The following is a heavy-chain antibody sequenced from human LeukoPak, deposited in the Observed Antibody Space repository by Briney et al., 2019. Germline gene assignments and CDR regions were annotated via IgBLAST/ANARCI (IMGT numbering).Heavy chain of an antibody. V-gene: IGHV1-46*01. D-gene: IGHD5-12*01. J-gene: IGHJ5*02. Sequence: ASVKVSCNASGSTFTSYYMHWVRQAPGQGLEWMGIINPSGGSTSYAQKFQGRVTMTRDMSTSTVYMELSSLRSEDTAVYYCARDGVATLTNNWFDPWGQGTLVTVSS. CDR3: ARDGVATLTNNWFDP. CDR1: GSTFTSYY. CDR2: INPSGGST.